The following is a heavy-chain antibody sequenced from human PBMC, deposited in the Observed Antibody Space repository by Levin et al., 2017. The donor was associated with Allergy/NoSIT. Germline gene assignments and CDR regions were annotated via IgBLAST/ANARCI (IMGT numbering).Heavy chain of an antibody. D-gene: IGHD6-19*01. CDR2: IYYSGTT. Sequence: PSETLSLTCTVSGDSVSSYYWSWIRQPPGKGLEWIGYIYYSGTTNYNPSLKRRASITVDTSKNQFSLTLSSLTAADTAVYYCTRDRGSSGWFESWGQGTLVTVSS. V-gene: IGHV4-59*02. J-gene: IGHJ5*01. CDR3: TRDRGSSGWFES. CDR1: GDSVSSYY.